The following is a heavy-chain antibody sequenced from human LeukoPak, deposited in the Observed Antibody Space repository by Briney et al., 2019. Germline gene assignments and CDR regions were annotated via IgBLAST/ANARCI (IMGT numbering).Heavy chain of an antibody. CDR2: ISGSGGST. Sequence: GSLRLSCAASGFTFSSYAMSWVRQAPGKGLEWVSDISGSGGSTYYADSVKGRFTISRDNSKNTLYLQMNSLRAEDTAVYYCAKWGYYDFWRGYNNWFDPWGQGTLVTVSS. V-gene: IGHV3-23*01. CDR3: AKWGYYDFWRGYNNWFDP. CDR1: GFTFSSYA. J-gene: IGHJ5*02. D-gene: IGHD3-3*01.